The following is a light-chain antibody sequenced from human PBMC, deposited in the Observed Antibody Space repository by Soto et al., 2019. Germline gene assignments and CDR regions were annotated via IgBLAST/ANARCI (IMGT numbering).Light chain of an antibody. Sequence: QSALTQPPSAAGSSGQSVAISCTGTSSDVGGYDYVSWYQQHPGKAPKLMIYEVSKRPSGVPDRFSGSKSGNTASLTVSGLQAEDEADYYCSSYAGSNILFGGGTQLTVL. J-gene: IGLJ2*01. CDR1: SSDVGGYDY. CDR2: EVS. V-gene: IGLV2-8*01. CDR3: SSYAGSNIL.